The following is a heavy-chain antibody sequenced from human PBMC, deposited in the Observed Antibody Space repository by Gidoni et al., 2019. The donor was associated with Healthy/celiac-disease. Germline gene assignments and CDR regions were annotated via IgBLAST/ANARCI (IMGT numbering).Heavy chain of an antibody. CDR2: ISSSGSTI. D-gene: IGHD1-1*01. CDR1: GFTFSSYE. CDR3: ARAGSWNHAFDI. J-gene: IGHJ3*02. V-gene: IGHV3-48*03. Sequence: EVQLVESGGGLVQPGGSLRLSCAASGFTFSSYEMHGVRQAPGKGLECVSYISSSGSTIYYAYSVKGRFTISRDNAKNSLYLEMNSLRAEDTAVYYCARAGSWNHAFDIWGQGTMVTVSS.